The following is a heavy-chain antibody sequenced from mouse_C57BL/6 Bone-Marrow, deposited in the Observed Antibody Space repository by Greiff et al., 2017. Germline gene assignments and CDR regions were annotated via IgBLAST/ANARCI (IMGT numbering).Heavy chain of an antibody. CDR3: AKQPLLLRFPWFAY. Sequence: EVQLVESGGDLVKPGGSLKLSCAASGFTFSSYGMSWVRQTPDKRLEWVATISSGGSYTYYPDSVKGRFTFSRDNAKNTLYMKMSSLKSEGTAMYYCAKQPLLLRFPWFAYWGQGTLVTVSA. J-gene: IGHJ3*01. CDR1: GFTFSSYG. D-gene: IGHD1-1*01. V-gene: IGHV5-6*01. CDR2: ISSGGSYT.